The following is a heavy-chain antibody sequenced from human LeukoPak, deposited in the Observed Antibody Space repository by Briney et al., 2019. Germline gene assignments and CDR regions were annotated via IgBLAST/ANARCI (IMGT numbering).Heavy chain of an antibody. D-gene: IGHD2-2*01. J-gene: IGHJ4*02. CDR2: ISYDGSNK. Sequence: GRSLRLSCAASGFTFSSYGMHWVRQAPSKGLEWVAVISYDGSNKYYADSVKGRFTISRDNSKNTLYLQMNSLRAEDTAVYYCAKVPYYCSSTSCPADDYWGQGTLVTVSS. CDR1: GFTFSSYG. CDR3: AKVPYYCSSTSCPADDY. V-gene: IGHV3-30*18.